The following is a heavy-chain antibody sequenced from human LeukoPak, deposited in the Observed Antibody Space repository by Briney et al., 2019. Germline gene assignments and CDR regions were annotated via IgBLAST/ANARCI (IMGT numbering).Heavy chain of an antibody. Sequence: SETLSLTCTVSGGSISSYYWSWIRQPPGKGLEWIGYIYYSGSTNYNPSLKSRVTISVDTSKNQFSLKLSSVTAADTAVYYCARLSIRRRGGAFDIWGQGTMVTVPS. CDR2: IYYSGST. V-gene: IGHV4-59*08. D-gene: IGHD2-21*01. CDR3: ARLSIRRRGGAFDI. J-gene: IGHJ3*02. CDR1: GGSISSYY.